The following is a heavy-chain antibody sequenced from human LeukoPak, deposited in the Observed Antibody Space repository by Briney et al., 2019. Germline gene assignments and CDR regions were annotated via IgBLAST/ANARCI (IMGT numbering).Heavy chain of an antibody. Sequence: ASVKVSCKTSGYIFTDYYIHWVRQAPGQGLEWMGWINPNSGGTNYAQKFQGRVTMTRDTSISTAYMELSRLRSDDTAVYYCARSRKWELLLKNWYFDLWGRGTLVTVSS. CDR2: INPNSGGT. V-gene: IGHV1-2*02. J-gene: IGHJ2*01. D-gene: IGHD1-26*01. CDR3: ARSRKWELLLKNWYFDL. CDR1: GYIFTDYY.